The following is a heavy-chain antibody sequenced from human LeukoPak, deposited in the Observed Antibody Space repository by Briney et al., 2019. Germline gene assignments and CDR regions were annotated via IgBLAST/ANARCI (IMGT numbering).Heavy chain of an antibody. D-gene: IGHD5-18*01. Sequence: PGRSLRLSCTASGFLFSAYGMHWVRQAPGKGLEWVAVIWYNGTNKYYADFVKGRFTISRDNSKNTLYLQMNSLRVEDTAVYYCARDRRGYSYGYWGFDYWGQGTLVTVSS. CDR2: IWYNGTNK. V-gene: IGHV3-33*01. CDR3: ARDRRGYSYGYWGFDY. J-gene: IGHJ4*02. CDR1: GFLFSAYG.